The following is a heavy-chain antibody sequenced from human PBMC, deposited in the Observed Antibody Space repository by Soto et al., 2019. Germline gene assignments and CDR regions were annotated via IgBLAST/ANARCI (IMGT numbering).Heavy chain of an antibody. Sequence: GGSLRLSCAASGFTFSQFPMNWVRQAPGKGLEWISYISTGSSAIHYADSVRGRFTIFRDEATNSLYLQMNSLRAEDTAVYYCARDKGSSSWHSFHHWGQGTLVNVSS. CDR2: ISTGSSAI. V-gene: IGHV3-48*01. CDR3: ARDKGSSSWHSFHH. CDR1: GFTFSQFP. D-gene: IGHD2-2*01. J-gene: IGHJ4*02.